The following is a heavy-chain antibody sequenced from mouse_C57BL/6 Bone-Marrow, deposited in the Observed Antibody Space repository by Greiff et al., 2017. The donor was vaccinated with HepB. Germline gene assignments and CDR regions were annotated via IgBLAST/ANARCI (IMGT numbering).Heavy chain of an antibody. V-gene: IGHV3-8*01. D-gene: IGHD2-3*01. CDR3: ARLRWLPYWYFDV. J-gene: IGHJ1*03. CDR1: GYSITSDY. Sequence: DVKLVESGPGLAKPSQTLSLTCSVTGYSITSDYWNWIRKFPGNKLEYMGYISYSGSTYYNPSLKSRISITRDTSKNQYYLQLNSVTTEDTATYYCARLRWLPYWYFDVWGTGTTVTVSS. CDR2: ISYSGST.